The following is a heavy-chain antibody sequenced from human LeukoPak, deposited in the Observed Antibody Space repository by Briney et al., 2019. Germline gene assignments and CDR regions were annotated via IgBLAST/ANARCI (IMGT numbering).Heavy chain of an antibody. Sequence: PSETLSLTCTVSGGSISSGGYYWSWIRQPPGKGLEWIGYIYHSGSTYYNPSLKSRVTISVDRSKNQFSLKLSSVTAADTAVYYCARDYSSSWYFDYWGQGTLVTVSS. D-gene: IGHD6-13*01. J-gene: IGHJ4*02. V-gene: IGHV4-30-2*01. CDR1: GGSISSGGYY. CDR3: ARDYSSSWYFDY. CDR2: IYHSGST.